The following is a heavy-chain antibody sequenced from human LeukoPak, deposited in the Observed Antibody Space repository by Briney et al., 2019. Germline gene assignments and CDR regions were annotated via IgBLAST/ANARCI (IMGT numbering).Heavy chain of an antibody. J-gene: IGHJ4*02. Sequence: PSETLSVTCIVSGYSISSSYYWSLIRQPPGKGLEWIGYFYYSGSTNYNPSLQSRVTISVDTSKNQLSLKLSSVTAADTAVYYCARGVSFGFDYFDYWGQGTLVTVSS. V-gene: IGHV4-61*01. CDR2: FYYSGST. CDR3: ARGVSFGFDYFDY. CDR1: GYSISSSYY. D-gene: IGHD5-18*01.